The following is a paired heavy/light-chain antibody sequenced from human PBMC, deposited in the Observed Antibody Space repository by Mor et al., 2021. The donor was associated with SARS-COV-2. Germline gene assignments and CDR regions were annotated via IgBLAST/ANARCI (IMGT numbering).Light chain of an antibody. CDR1: SSNIGGNY. Sequence: QSVLTQPPSVSAAPGQKVTISCSGSSSNIGGNYVSWYQQFPGTAPKLLIYDNNKRPSDIPDRFSGSKSGTSATLGITGLQTGDEADYYCGTWDSSLSANWVFGGGTKLTVL. CDR2: DNN. J-gene: IGLJ3*02. CDR3: GTWDSSLSANWV. V-gene: IGLV1-51*01.
Heavy chain of an antibody. CDR3: AGFQLAPDKPNWFDP. J-gene: IGHJ5*01. V-gene: IGHV1-18*04. CDR2: ISAYNGDT. CDR1: GYTIISYG. Sequence: QVQLVQSGGEVKKPGASVKVSCQASGYTIISYGIGWVRQAPGQGLEWMGWISAYNGDTNYAQKVQGRVTITTDSSTSTAYMELRNLRSDDTAVYYCAGFQLAPDKPNWFDPWGQGTLVTVSS.